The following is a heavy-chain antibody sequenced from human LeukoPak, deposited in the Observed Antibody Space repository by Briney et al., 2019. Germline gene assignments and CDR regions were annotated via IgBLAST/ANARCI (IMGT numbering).Heavy chain of an antibody. CDR1: GYTFTSYY. CDR2: INPSGGST. Sequence: ASVKVSCKASGYTFTSYYMHWVRQAPGQGLEWMGIINPSGGSTSYAQKFQGRVTMTRDTSTSTVYMELSSLRSEDTAVYYCARGVNAVVPAAIDFDYWGQGTLVTVSS. D-gene: IGHD2-2*01. J-gene: IGHJ4*02. CDR3: ARGVNAVVPAAIDFDY. V-gene: IGHV1-46*03.